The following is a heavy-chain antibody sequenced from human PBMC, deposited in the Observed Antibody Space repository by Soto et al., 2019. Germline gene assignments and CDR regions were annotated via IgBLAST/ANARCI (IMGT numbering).Heavy chain of an antibody. D-gene: IGHD3-9*01. CDR1: GGSFSGYY. V-gene: IGHV4-34*01. CDR2: INHSGIT. Sequence: SETLSLTCAGYGGSFSGYYCSWIRQPPGKGLEWLGEINHSGITNYNPSLKSRVTISVDTSKNQFSLKLSSVTAADTAVYYCARGALRHFDWLHSTFDYWGQGTLVPVCS. CDR3: ARGALRHFDWLHSTFDY. J-gene: IGHJ4*02.